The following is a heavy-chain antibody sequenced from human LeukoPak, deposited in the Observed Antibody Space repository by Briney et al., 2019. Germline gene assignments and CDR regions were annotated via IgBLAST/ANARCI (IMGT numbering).Heavy chain of an antibody. V-gene: IGHV3-15*01. D-gene: IGHD3-9*01. CDR1: GFTFSNAW. J-gene: IGHJ4*02. CDR2: IKTKTDGGTT. Sequence: GGSLRLSCAASGFTFSNAWMNWVRQAPGKGLEWVGRIKTKTDGGTTDYAAPVKDRFTISRDDSKNTLYLQMNSLKTEDTGVYYCSTGRVLTGYHQGWGQGTLVTVSS. CDR3: STGRVLTGYHQG.